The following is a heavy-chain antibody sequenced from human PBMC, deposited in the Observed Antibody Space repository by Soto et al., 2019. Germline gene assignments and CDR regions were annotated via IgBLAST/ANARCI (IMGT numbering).Heavy chain of an antibody. CDR1: GGSINRGGYY. CDR2: IYYNGNT. J-gene: IGHJ3*01. V-gene: IGHV4-31*03. CDR3: ARDAPAASDAFDV. D-gene: IGHD2-2*01. Sequence: QVQLQESGPGLVEPSQTLSLTCTVSGGSINRGGYYWRWIRQHPGKGLEWIGFIYYNGNTHYNPSLKTRVNISIDTSVNQFSLTLTSVTAADTAVYFCARDAPAASDAFDVWGQGTIVTVSS.